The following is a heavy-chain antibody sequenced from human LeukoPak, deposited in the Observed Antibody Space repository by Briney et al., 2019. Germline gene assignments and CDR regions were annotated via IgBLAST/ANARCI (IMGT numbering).Heavy chain of an antibody. J-gene: IGHJ4*02. Sequence: GGSLRLSCAASGFTFSSYAMHWVRQAPGKGLEWVALISYDGSNKYYADSVKGQFTISRDNSKNTLYLQMTSLRAEDTAVYYCARDGAPARYSGSYGYFDYWGQGTLVTVSS. CDR1: GFTFSSYA. CDR2: ISYDGSNK. V-gene: IGHV3-30-3*01. D-gene: IGHD1-26*01. CDR3: ARDGAPARYSGSYGYFDY.